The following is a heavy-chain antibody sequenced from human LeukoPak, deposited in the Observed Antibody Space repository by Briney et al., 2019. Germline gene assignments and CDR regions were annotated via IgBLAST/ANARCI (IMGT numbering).Heavy chain of an antibody. CDR1: GFTFSSYG. CDR2: IWYDGSNK. V-gene: IGHV3-33*01. J-gene: IGHJ4*02. CDR3: ARDAGISRVRGFGY. D-gene: IGHD3-10*01. Sequence: WGSLTLTSSASGFTFSSYGMHRLRQAPGKGLEGVAVIWYDGSNKYYADPVKGRITISRDNSKNRLYLQMNGLRAEDTAVYYFARDAGISRVRGFGYWGQGTLVTVSS.